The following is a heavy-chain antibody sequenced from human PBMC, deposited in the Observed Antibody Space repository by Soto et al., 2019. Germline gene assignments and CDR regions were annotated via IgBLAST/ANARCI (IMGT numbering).Heavy chain of an antibody. Sequence: ASVKVSCKASGYTFTSYGISWVRQAPGQGLEWMGWISAYNGNTNYAQKLQGRVTMATDTSTSTAYMELRSLRSDDTAVYYCAREGRDGYRMSAFDIWGQGTMVTVSS. J-gene: IGHJ3*02. D-gene: IGHD5-12*01. V-gene: IGHV1-18*04. CDR3: AREGRDGYRMSAFDI. CDR2: ISAYNGNT. CDR1: GYTFTSYG.